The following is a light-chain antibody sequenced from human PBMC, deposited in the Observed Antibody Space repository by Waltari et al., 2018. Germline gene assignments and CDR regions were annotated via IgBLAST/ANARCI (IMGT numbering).Light chain of an antibody. CDR1: QGISNF. J-gene: IGKJ1*01. Sequence: IQLTQSPSSLSASVGDRVTITCLASQGISNFLALYQQKPGKAPKLLIYAASTLQSGVPSRFSGSGSGTDFTLTISSLQPEDFATYYCQQLXXYQWTFGQGTXVEIX. CDR2: AAS. V-gene: IGKV1-9*01. CDR3: QQLXXYQWT.